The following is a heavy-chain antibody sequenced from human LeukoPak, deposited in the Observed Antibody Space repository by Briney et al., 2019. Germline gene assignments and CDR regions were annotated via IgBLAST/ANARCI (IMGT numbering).Heavy chain of an antibody. J-gene: IGHJ5*02. CDR2: IYYSGST. Sequence: SETLSLTCTVSGGSISSYYWSWIRQPPGKGLEWIGYIYYSGSTNYNPSLKSRVTISVDTSKNQFSLKLSSVTAADTAVYYCARGLYSSSWCSVRNWFDPWGQGTLVTVSS. CDR3: ARGLYSSSWCSVRNWFDP. D-gene: IGHD6-13*01. CDR1: GGSISSYY. V-gene: IGHV4-59*01.